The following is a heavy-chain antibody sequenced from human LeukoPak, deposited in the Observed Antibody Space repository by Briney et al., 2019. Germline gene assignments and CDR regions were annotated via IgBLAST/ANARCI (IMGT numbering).Heavy chain of an antibody. CDR2: TYYSGST. J-gene: IGHJ5*02. CDR3: AREVLAAAVDWFDP. D-gene: IGHD6-13*01. V-gene: IGHV4-59*12. Sequence: SETLSLTCTVSGGPIRDFYWSWIRQPPGKGLEWIGYTYYSGSTSYNPSLKSRVAISVDMSKSQFSLKLSSVTAADTAVYYCAREVLAAAVDWFDPWGQGTLVTVSS. CDR1: GGPIRDFY.